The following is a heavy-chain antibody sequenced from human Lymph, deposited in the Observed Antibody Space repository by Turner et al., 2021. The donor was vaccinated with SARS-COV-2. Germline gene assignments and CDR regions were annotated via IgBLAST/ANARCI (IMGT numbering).Heavy chain of an antibody. V-gene: IGHV3-21*02. J-gene: IGHJ4*02. D-gene: IGHD2-21*02. CDR1: GFTFSSYS. CDR3: ARGTPDFPYHFDY. CDR2: ITFTSSYI. Sequence: LVEFAVVVVTPGGSLRLSCAASGFTFSSYSMNWVRQAPGKGLEWVSSITFTSSYIYYADSVKGRFTTSRDNARLSFYLQMISLRAEDTAVYYCARGTPDFPYHFDYWGQGTLVTVSS.